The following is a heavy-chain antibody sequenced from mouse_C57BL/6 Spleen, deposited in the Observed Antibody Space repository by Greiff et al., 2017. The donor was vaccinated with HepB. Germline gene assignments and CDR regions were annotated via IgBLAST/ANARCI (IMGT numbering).Heavy chain of an antibody. D-gene: IGHD1-1*01. Sequence: QVQLKQSGAELVKPGASVKISCKASGYAFSSYWMNWVKQRPGKGLEWIGQIYPGDGDTNYNGQFKGKATLTADKSSRTAYMQLSSMTSEDASVYFCARWGYYYGSSYSAMDYWGQGTSVTVSS. CDR3: ARWGYYYGSSYSAMDY. CDR2: IYPGDGDT. J-gene: IGHJ4*01. CDR1: GYAFSSYW. V-gene: IGHV1-80*01.